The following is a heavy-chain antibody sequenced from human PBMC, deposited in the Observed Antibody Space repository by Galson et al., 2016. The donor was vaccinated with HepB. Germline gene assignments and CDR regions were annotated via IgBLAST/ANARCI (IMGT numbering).Heavy chain of an antibody. CDR2: TSGSGGST. D-gene: IGHD2-15*01. V-gene: IGHV3-23*01. J-gene: IGHJ5*02. CDR1: GFTFSRYA. CDR3: ARHATEDPLGDYFEP. Sequence: SLRLSCAASGFTFSRYAMTWVRQAPGKGLEWVSDTSGSGGSTNYADSVKGRFTISRDNSKNTLYLQMNSLKASDTAIYYCARHATEDPLGDYFEPWGQGTLVTVSS.